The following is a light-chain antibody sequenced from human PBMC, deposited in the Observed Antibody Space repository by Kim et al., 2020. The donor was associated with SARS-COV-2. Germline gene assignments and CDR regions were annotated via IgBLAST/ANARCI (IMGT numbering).Light chain of an antibody. J-gene: IGKJ4*01. CDR1: QNVSSN. CDR3: QQYNKWPLT. Sequence: EIVMTQSPATLSVSPGETATLSCRASQNVSSNLAWYQQKPGQAPRLLIYGASTRATGIPARFSGSGSGTEFTLTISSLQSEDLAVYYCQQYNKWPLTFGGGTKVDIK. V-gene: IGKV3-15*01. CDR2: GAS.